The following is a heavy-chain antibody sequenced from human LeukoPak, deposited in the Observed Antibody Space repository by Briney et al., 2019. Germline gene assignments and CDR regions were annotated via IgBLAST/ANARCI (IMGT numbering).Heavy chain of an antibody. CDR1: GFTFSNAW. Sequence: GGSLRLSRAASGFTFSNAWMSWVRQAPGKGLEWVGRIKSKTDGGTTDYAAPVKGRFTISRDDSKNTLYLQMNSLKTEDTAVYYCAKVARGYSGYEEDYWGQGTLVTVSS. CDR2: IKSKTDGGTT. D-gene: IGHD5-12*01. CDR3: AKVARGYSGYEEDY. J-gene: IGHJ4*02. V-gene: IGHV3-15*01.